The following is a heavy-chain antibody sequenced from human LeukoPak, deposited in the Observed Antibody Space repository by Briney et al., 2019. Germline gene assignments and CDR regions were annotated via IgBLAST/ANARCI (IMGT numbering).Heavy chain of an antibody. V-gene: IGHV3-33*01. D-gene: IGHD2-2*01. CDR3: ARGSAALYYFDF. CDR2: IWYDGSDI. CDR1: GFTFSSYG. J-gene: IGHJ4*02. Sequence: SGGSLRLSCAAAGFTFSSYGMHWVRQAPGKGLEWVALIWYDGSDIYYADSVKGRFIISRDNSKNTLYLQMNTLRAEDTAVYYCARGSAALYYFDFWGQGTLVTVS.